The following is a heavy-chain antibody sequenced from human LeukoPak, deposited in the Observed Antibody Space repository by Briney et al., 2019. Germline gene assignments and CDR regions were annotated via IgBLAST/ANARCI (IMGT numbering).Heavy chain of an antibody. CDR2: IKQDGSEK. D-gene: IGHD3-22*01. V-gene: IGHV3-7*01. J-gene: IGHJ4*02. Sequence: PGGSLRLSCGACGFTYSAYWMSWVRQAPGKGLEWVANIKQDGSEKYYVGSVKGRFTISRDNVKNSLYLQMNNLRAEDTAVYYCARYPEYYSDSSFKDYWGQGTLVTVSS. CDR3: ARYPEYYSDSSFKDY. CDR1: GFTYSAYW.